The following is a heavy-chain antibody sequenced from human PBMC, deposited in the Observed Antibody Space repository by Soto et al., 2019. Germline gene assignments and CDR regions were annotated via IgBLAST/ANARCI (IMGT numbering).Heavy chain of an antibody. CDR1: GYTFTSYG. CDR3: ARDVWDYDILTGYYRLDY. CDR2: ISAYNGNT. Sequence: QVPLVQSGAVVKKPGASVKVSCKASGYTFTSYGISWVRQAPGQGLEWMGWISAYNGNTNYAQKLQGRVTMTTDTSTSTAYMELRSLRSDDTAVYYCARDVWDYDILTGYYRLDYWGQGTLVTVSS. V-gene: IGHV1-18*01. D-gene: IGHD3-9*01. J-gene: IGHJ4*02.